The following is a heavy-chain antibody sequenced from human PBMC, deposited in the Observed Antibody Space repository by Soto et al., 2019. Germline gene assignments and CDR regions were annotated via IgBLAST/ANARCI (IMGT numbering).Heavy chain of an antibody. CDR3: ATSSGDWDYYGMDV. CDR2: IHHRGST. V-gene: IGHV4-34*01. Sequence: PSETLSRTCAVYGGSFSCYYWSWFSQLLGKGLDWIGEIHHRGSTNYNPSLKSRGTISVDASKNQFSLRLSSVTAADTAVYYCATSSGDWDYYGMDVWGHGTTVT. CDR1: GGSFSCYY. D-gene: IGHD2-21*02. J-gene: IGHJ6*02.